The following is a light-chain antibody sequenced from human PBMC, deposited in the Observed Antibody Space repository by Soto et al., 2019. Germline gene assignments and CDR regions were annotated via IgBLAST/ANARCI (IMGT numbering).Light chain of an antibody. CDR1: QSVSSN. CDR2: GAS. Sequence: VITLSLATLSVSPRERATLSCRASQSVSSNLAWYQQKPGQAPRLRIYGASTRATGIPARFSGSGSGTEFTLTISSLQSEDFAVYYCQQYNNWPITFAQRTRLEI. V-gene: IGKV3-15*01. J-gene: IGKJ5*01. CDR3: QQYNNWPIT.